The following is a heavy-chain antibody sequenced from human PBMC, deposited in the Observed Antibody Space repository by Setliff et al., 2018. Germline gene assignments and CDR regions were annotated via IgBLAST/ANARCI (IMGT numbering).Heavy chain of an antibody. V-gene: IGHV7-4-1*02. D-gene: IGHD3-10*01. CDR2: INTNTGNP. J-gene: IGHJ6*03. CDR1: GYTFIDYA. Sequence: ASVKVSCKASGYTFIDYAMSWMRQAPGQGLEWMGWINTNTGNPSYAQGFTGRFVFSLDTSVSTAYLQISSLKADDTAIYYCARASRFGTTMWRGDYYMDVWGKGTTVTVSS. CDR3: ARASRFGTTMWRGDYYMDV.